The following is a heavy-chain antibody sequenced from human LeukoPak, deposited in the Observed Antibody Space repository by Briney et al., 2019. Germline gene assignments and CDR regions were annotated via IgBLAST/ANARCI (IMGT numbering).Heavy chain of an antibody. V-gene: IGHV3-9*01. Sequence: PGGSLRLSCEASGITFDDYAMHWVRKAPGKGLEWVSGISWNSGSTGYADSVKGRFTISRDNAKNSLYLQMNSLRAEDTALYYCAKARGYSYDPPDYWGQGTLVTVSS. CDR1: GITFDDYA. D-gene: IGHD5-18*01. CDR2: ISWNSGST. CDR3: AKARGYSYDPPDY. J-gene: IGHJ4*02.